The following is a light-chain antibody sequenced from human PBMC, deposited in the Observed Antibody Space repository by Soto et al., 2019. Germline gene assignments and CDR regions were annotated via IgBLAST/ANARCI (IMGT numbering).Light chain of an antibody. CDR2: EVT. J-gene: IGLJ1*01. V-gene: IGLV2-14*01. CDR3: QAGDDSLNYV. Sequence: QSVLTQPASVSGSPGQSITISCSGSSSDVGNGYDSVSWYQQHPGKAPKLIIYEVTNRPSGVSSRFSGSKSGNTASLTISGLQVKDEPDYYCQAGDDSLNYVLGPGTKVT. CDR1: SSDVGNGYDS.